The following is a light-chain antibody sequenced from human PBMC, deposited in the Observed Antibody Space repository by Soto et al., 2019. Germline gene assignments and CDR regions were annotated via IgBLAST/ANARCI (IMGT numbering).Light chain of an antibody. CDR2: EVT. J-gene: IGLJ3*02. CDR3: SSYSSTSTPWV. Sequence: QSALTQPASVSGSPGQSITIFCTGTSSDVGAYKFVSWYRHHPGRAPQVMIYEVTNRPSGVSSRFSGSKSDNTASLTISGLQPEDEGDYYCSSYSSTSTPWVFGGGTQLTVL. CDR1: SSDVGAYKF. V-gene: IGLV2-14*01.